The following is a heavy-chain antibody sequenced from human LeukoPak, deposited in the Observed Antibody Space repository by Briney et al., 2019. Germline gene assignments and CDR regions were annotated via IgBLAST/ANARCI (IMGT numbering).Heavy chain of an antibody. CDR1: GYTFTGYY. CDR2: INPNSGGT. CDR3: ARERTGRGGWFDP. Sequence: GASVKVSCKASGYTFTGYYMHWVRQAPGQGLEWMGWINPNSGGTNYAQKFQGRVTMTRDTSISTAYMELSRLRSDDTAVYYCARERTGRGGWFDPWGQGTLVTVSS. D-gene: IGHD1-1*01. J-gene: IGHJ5*02. V-gene: IGHV1-2*02.